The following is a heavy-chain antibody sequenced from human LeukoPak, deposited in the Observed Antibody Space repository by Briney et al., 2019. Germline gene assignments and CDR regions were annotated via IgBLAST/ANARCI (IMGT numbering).Heavy chain of an antibody. Sequence: SETLSPTRAVYGGSFSGYYWSWIRQPPGKGLGWIGEINHSGSTNYNPSLKSRVTISVDTSKNQFSLKLSSVTAADTAVYYCARPKYSSSWYPPRDAFDIWGQGTMVTVSS. D-gene: IGHD6-13*01. CDR3: ARPKYSSSWYPPRDAFDI. CDR2: INHSGST. V-gene: IGHV4-34*01. J-gene: IGHJ3*02. CDR1: GGSFSGYY.